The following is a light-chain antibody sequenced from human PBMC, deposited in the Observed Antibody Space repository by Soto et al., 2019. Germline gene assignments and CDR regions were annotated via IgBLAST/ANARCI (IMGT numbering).Light chain of an antibody. CDR2: AAS. Sequence: EIPMTQSPSSVSPSVRDRVTMTCRASQGINSWLACYQQKPGKAPKLLIYAASNLQSGVPSRFSGSGSGTDFTLTISRLEPEDFAVYYCQQYGSSPPITFGQGTRLEIK. CDR1: QGINSW. CDR3: QQYGSSPPIT. V-gene: IGKV1-12*01. J-gene: IGKJ5*01.